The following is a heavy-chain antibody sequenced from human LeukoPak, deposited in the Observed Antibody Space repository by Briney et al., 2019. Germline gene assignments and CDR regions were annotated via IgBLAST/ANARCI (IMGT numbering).Heavy chain of an antibody. J-gene: IGHJ4*02. CDR1: GGSISSSNYY. CDR3: ARGSLPNSDFDY. V-gene: IGHV4-39*07. D-gene: IGHD4-23*01. Sequence: SETLSLTCTVSGGSISSSNYYWSWIRQPPGKGLEWIGEINHSGSTNYNPSLKSRVTISVDTSKNQFSLKLSSVTAADTAVYYCARGSLPNSDFDYWGQGTLVTVSS. CDR2: INHSGST.